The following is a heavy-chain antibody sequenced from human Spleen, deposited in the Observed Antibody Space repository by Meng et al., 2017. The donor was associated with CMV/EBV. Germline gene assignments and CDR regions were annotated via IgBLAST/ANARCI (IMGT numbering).Heavy chain of an antibody. CDR1: GFTFSSYG. D-gene: IGHD4-11*01. Sequence: GGSLRLSCAASGFTFSSYGMHWVRQAPGKGLEWVAVIWYDESNKYYADSVKGRFTISSDNSKNTLYLQMNSLRAEDTAVYYCAKDRDYSNYDAMDVWGQGTTVTVSS. CDR3: AKDRDYSNYDAMDV. CDR2: IWYDESNK. J-gene: IGHJ6*02. V-gene: IGHV3-33*06.